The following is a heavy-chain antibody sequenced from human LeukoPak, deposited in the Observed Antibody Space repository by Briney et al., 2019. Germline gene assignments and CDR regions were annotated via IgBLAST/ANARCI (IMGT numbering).Heavy chain of an antibody. J-gene: IGHJ4*02. CDR3: ASSFRDTYYDFWSGYYPPTFDY. V-gene: IGHV3-21*01. D-gene: IGHD3-3*01. Sequence: GGSLRLSCAASGFTFSSYAMSWVRQAPGKGLEWVSSISSSSSYIYYADSVKGRFTISRDNAKNSLYLQMNSLRAEDTAVYYCASSFRDTYYDFWSGYYPPTFDYWGQGTLVTVSS. CDR1: GFTFSSYA. CDR2: ISSSSSYI.